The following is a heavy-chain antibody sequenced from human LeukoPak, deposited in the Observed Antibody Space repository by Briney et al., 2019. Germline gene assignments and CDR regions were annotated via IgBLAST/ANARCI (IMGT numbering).Heavy chain of an antibody. J-gene: IGHJ4*02. Sequence: SETLSLTCTVSGGSISSSSYYWGWIRQPPGKGLEWIGSIYYSGSTYYNPSLKSRVTISVDTSKNQFSLKLSSVTAADTAVYYCARLYYGSGTIDYWGQGTLVIVSS. CDR3: ARLYYGSGTIDY. V-gene: IGHV4-39*07. CDR1: GGSISSSSYY. CDR2: IYYSGST. D-gene: IGHD3-10*01.